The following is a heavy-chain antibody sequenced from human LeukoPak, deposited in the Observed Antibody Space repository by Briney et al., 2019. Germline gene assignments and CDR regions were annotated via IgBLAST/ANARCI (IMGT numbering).Heavy chain of an antibody. D-gene: IGHD3-3*01. J-gene: IGHJ3*02. V-gene: IGHV1-18*01. CDR2: ISAYNGNT. Sequence: ASVKVSCKASGYTFTSYGISWVRQAPGQGLEWMGWISAYNGNTNYAQKLQGRVTMTTDTSTSTAYMELRSLRSDDTAVYYCATEIFGVVIGGLAYDIWGQGTMVTVSS. CDR3: ATEIFGVVIGGLAYDI. CDR1: GYTFTSYG.